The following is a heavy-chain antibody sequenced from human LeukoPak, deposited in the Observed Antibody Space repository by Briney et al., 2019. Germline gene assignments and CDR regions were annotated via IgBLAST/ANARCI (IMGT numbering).Heavy chain of an antibody. CDR1: GFTFSSYA. CDR2: MSGSGGST. J-gene: IGHJ6*02. V-gene: IGHV3-23*01. Sequence: GGSLRLSCAASGFTFSSYAMSWVRQAPGKGLEWVSSMSGSGGSTYYADSVKGRFTISRDDSKNTLYLQMNSLRAEDTAVYYCARVRYGELDVWGQGTTVAVSS. D-gene: IGHD4-17*01. CDR3: ARVRYGELDV.